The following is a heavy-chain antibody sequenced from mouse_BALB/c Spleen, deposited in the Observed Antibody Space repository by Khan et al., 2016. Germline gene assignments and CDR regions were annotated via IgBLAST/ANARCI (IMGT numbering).Heavy chain of an antibody. CDR2: INPDSSTI. CDR3: PRNWDVGFDY. J-gene: IGHJ2*01. V-gene: IGHV4-1*02. Sequence: EVKLPEPGGGLVQPGGSLKLSCTTSGFDFSRYWMRWVRQAPGRGLEWIGEINPDSSTINYTPSLKDKFIISRDNAKNTLYLQMSKVRSEDTALYYCPRNWDVGFDYWGQGTTLTVSS. D-gene: IGHD4-1*01. CDR1: GFDFSRYW.